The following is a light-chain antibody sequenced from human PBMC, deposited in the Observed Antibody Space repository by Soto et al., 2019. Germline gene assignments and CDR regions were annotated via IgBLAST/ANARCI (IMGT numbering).Light chain of an antibody. CDR3: QESFSTLYT. V-gene: IGKV1-39*01. Sequence: IHMTQSPSSLSASVVYEVTITCLASQIISTYLNWYQQKPGKAPKLLINAALTLQAGVPPRFSASGSGTDFTLTITGLQPEDFATYYCQESFSTLYTFGQGTKVDIK. J-gene: IGKJ2*01. CDR1: QIISTY. CDR2: AAL.